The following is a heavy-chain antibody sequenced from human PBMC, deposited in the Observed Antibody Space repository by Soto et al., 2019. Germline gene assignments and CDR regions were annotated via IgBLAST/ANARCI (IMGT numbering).Heavy chain of an antibody. Sequence: WVSXRLSGSSSVFSVISNSMNWVRHAPGKGLEWLSLIHSDANTKYEDSVKGRFTISRDSSENTVYLQMNSLRADDTAVYYCERNVWLESWGQGTLVKVS. V-gene: IGHV3-53*01. J-gene: IGHJ5*02. D-gene: IGHD5-12*01. CDR1: VFSVISNS. CDR2: IHSDANT. CDR3: ERNVWLES.